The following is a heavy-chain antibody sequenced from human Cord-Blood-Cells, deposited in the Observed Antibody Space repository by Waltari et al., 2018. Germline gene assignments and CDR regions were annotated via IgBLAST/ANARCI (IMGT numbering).Heavy chain of an antibody. J-gene: IGHJ4*02. V-gene: IGHV4-59*08. D-gene: IGHD4-17*01. Sequence: QVQLQESDPGLVKPSETLSLPCTVSGGSISSYYWSWIRQPPGKGLEWIGYIYYSGSTNYNPALKSRVTISVDTSKNQFSLKLSSVTAADTAVYYCARRKRSFDYWGQGTLVTVSS. CDR2: IYYSGST. CDR3: ARRKRSFDY. CDR1: GGSISSYY.